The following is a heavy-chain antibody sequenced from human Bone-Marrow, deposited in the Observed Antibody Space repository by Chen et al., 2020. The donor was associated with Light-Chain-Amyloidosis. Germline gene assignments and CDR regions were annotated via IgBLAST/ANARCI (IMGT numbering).Heavy chain of an antibody. CDR1: GFAFSSYA. Sequence: EVQLVESGGGLLQRGGSLRLSCAASGFAFSSYAMSWVRQAAGKGLEWVSTISGSGGSRYYGDSVKGRLTISRDNSKNALLLQMNSLRAEDTAVYYCAKDISYDDILPGYPADAFDIWGQGTMVTVSS. CDR3: AKDISYDDILPGYPADAFDI. CDR2: ISGSGGSR. D-gene: IGHD3-9*01. V-gene: IGHV3-23*04. J-gene: IGHJ3*02.